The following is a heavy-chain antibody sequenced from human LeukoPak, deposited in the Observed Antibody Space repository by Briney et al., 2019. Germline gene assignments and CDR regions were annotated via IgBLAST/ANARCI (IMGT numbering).Heavy chain of an antibody. CDR1: GYTFTGHY. CDR3: ARAEGWVYFYHMDV. CDR2: INPNSGDT. V-gene: IGHV1-2*02. D-gene: IGHD3-9*01. J-gene: IGHJ6*03. Sequence: ASVKVSCKTSGYTFTGHYLHWVRQAPGQGLEWMGWINPNSGDTNSAQRFQGRVTMTRDTSISTAYMELSRLRFDDTAVYYCARAEGWVYFYHMDVWGKGTTVTIS.